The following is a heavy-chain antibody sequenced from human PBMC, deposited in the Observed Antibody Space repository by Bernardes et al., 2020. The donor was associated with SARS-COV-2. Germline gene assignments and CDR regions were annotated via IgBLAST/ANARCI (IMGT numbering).Heavy chain of an antibody. CDR2: IKQDGSEK. Sequence: GGSLRLSCAASGFTFSRNFMTWVRQAPGKGLEWVASIKQDGSEKYYVDSVKGRFTISRDNAKNSLYLQMNSLRAEDTTVYYCARGSEWLPGVSDYGGNSVFGYWGQGTLVTVSS. V-gene: IGHV3-7*04. D-gene: IGHD4-17*01. CDR3: ARGSEWLPGVSDYGGNSVFGY. CDR1: GFTFSRNF. J-gene: IGHJ4*02.